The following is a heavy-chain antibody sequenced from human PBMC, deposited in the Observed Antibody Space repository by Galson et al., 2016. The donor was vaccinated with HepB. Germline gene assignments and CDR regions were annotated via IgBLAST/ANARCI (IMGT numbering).Heavy chain of an antibody. CDR3: ASNRNYFDF. Sequence: SLTCTVSGGSISSGNYYWSWIRQPPGKGLEWIGYIYYSGITDYNPSLTSRLNISVDTSKNQFSLRLSSVTVADTAVYYCASNRNYFDFWGQGILVTVSS. J-gene: IGHJ4*02. V-gene: IGHV4-30-4*01. CDR1: GGSISSGNYY. CDR2: IYYSGIT.